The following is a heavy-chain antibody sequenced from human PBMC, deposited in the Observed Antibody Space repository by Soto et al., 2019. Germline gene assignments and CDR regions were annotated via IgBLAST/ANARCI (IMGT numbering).Heavy chain of an antibody. CDR3: ARVPWNYGAFDI. Sequence: SETLSLTCTVSGGSISSGGYYWSWFRQHPGKGLEWIGYIYYSGSTYYNPSLKSRVTISVDTSKNQFSLKLSSVTAADTAVYYCARVPWNYGAFDIWGQGTMVTVSS. J-gene: IGHJ3*02. D-gene: IGHD1-7*01. CDR1: GGSISSGGYY. V-gene: IGHV4-31*03. CDR2: IYYSGST.